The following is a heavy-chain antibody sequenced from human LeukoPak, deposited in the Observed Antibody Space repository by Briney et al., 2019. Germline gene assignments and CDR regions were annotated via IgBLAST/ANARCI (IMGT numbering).Heavy chain of an antibody. CDR2: TNEDGSKK. D-gene: IGHD3-22*01. J-gene: IGHJ4*02. V-gene: IGHV3-7*03. CDR1: GFTFSSYW. Sequence: GGSLRLSCAASGFTFSSYWMSGVRQAPGKGREGVANTNEDGSKKYYVDAVKGQLTIYRDNDKNSLYLQMNSLRAEDTAVYYCARTVDNGSAYWRSDYWGQGTLVTVSS. CDR3: ARTVDNGSAYWRSDY.